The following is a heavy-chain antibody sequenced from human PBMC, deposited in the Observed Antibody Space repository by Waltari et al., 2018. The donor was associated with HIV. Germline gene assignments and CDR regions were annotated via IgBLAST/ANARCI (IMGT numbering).Heavy chain of an antibody. CDR2: ISYDGSNK. CDR1: GFTFSTYA. CDR3: ARDILVVVTATSY. V-gene: IGHV3-30*01. J-gene: IGHJ4*02. Sequence: QVQLVESGGGVVQPGSSLRLSCAASGFTFSTYAMHWVRQAPGKGLEWVAVISYDGSNKYYADSVKGRFTISRDNSKNTLYLQMNSLRAEDTAVYYCARDILVVVTATSYWGQGTLVTVSS. D-gene: IGHD2-15*01.